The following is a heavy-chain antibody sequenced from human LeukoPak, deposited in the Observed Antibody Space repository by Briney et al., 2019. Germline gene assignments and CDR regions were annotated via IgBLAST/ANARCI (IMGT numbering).Heavy chain of an antibody. V-gene: IGHV4-59*08. CDR3: ARRTYYYDSSGYYYGGWDFDY. CDR1: GGSISNYY. CDR2: ISHSGST. D-gene: IGHD3-22*01. Sequence: KSSETLSLTCTVSGGSISNYYWSWIRQPPGKGLEWIGEISHSGSTNYNPSLKSRVTISVDTSKNQFSLKLSSVTAADTAVYYCARRTYYYDSSGYYYGGWDFDYWGQGTLVTVSS. J-gene: IGHJ4*02.